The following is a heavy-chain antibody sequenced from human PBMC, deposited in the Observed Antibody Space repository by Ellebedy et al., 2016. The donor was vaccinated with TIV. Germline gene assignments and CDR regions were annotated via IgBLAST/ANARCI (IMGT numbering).Heavy chain of an antibody. V-gene: IGHV3-53*01. J-gene: IGHJ4*02. CDR1: EFSVISNY. CDR3: AGYSSTPPKGDF. Sequence: GESLKTSCAASEFSVISNYMNWVRQAPGKGLEWVSVIYSGGNTYYADSVKGRFTISRDTSKNTLYLQMNSLRVEDTAVYYCAGYSSTPPKGDFWGQGTLVTVSS. D-gene: IGHD6-13*01. CDR2: IYSGGNT.